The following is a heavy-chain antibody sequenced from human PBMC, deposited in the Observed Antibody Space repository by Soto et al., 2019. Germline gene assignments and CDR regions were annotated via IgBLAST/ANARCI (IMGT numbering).Heavy chain of an antibody. CDR2: INHSGST. D-gene: IGHD2-15*01. CDR3: ARGXVLVVVTATRAYYGMDV. V-gene: IGHV4-34*01. J-gene: IGHJ6*02. CDR1: GGSFSCYY. Sequence: PSETLSLTCAVYGGSFSCYYWSWIRQPPGKGLEWIGEINHSGSTNYDPSLKSRVTISVDTSKNQFSLKLSSVTAADTAVYYCARGXVLVVVTATRAYYGMDVWGQGTTVTVSS.